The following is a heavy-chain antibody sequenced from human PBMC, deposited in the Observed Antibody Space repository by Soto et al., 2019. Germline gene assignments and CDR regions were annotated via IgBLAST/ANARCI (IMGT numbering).Heavy chain of an antibody. J-gene: IGHJ5*02. V-gene: IGHV1-8*01. CDR2: MNPNSGNT. D-gene: IGHD1-7*01. CDR1: GYTFTSYD. Sequence: VASVKVSCKASGYTFTSYDINWVRQATGQGLEWMGWMNPNSGNTGYAQKFQGRVTMTRNTSISTAYMELSSLRSEDTAVYYCARGRAFTRELLLLGVWFDPWGQGTLVTVSS. CDR3: ARGRAFTRELLLLGVWFDP.